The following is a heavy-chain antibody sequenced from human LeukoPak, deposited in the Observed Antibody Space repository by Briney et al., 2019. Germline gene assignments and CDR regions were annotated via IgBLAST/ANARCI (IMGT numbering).Heavy chain of an antibody. D-gene: IGHD3-16*01. CDR3: AREVGGSAFAI. CDR1: GFTLSSNY. CDR2: IYSGGST. Sequence: PGGPLRLSCAASGFTLSSNYMSWLRQAPGKGLEWVSIIYSGGSTYYTDSVKSRLTISRHNSKNTLYLQMNGLRAEDTAVYYCAREVGGSAFAIWGQGTMVTVSS. J-gene: IGHJ3*02. V-gene: IGHV3-53*04.